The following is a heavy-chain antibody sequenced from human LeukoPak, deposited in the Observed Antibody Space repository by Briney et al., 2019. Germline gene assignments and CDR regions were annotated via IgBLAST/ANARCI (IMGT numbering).Heavy chain of an antibody. CDR3: AKSLGKGIQTFDY. V-gene: IGHV3-30*18. J-gene: IGHJ4*02. CDR2: ISYDGSNK. Sequence: PGRSLRLSCAASGFTFSSYGMHWVRQAPGKGLEWVAVISYDGSNKYYADSVKGRFTISRDNSKNTLYLQMNSLRAEDTAVYYCAKSLGKGIQTFDYWGQGTLVTVSS. CDR1: GFTFSSYG. D-gene: IGHD3-10*01.